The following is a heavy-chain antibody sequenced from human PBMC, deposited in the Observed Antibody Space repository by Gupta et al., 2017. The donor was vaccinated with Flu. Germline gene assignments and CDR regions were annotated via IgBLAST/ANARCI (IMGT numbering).Heavy chain of an antibody. V-gene: IGHV1-58*01. CDR2: ILVGGGNT. J-gene: IGHJ1*01. CDR1: GFTFISPA. CDR3: AAPADENNSGGYREFRH. D-gene: IGHD3-22*01. Sequence: QMQLVQSGPDVKEPGTSVKVSCKASGFTFISPAVPWVRQARGQRLEWIGGILVGGGNTKYAKKFQGRVTMTRDVSKGTAYMELSSLSSEDTAVYYCAAPADENNSGGYREFRHWGQGTLVTVSS.